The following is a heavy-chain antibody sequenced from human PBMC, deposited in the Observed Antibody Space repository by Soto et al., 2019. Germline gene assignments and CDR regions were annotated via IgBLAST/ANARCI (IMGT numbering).Heavy chain of an antibody. Sequence: SETLSLTCTVSGGSISSGGYYWSWIRQHPGKGMEWIGYIYYSGSTYYNPSLKSRVTISVDTSKNQFSLKLSSVTAADTAVYYCARGSSGIYDILTGYYVENWFDPWGQGTLVT. CDR3: ARGSSGIYDILTGYYVENWFDP. J-gene: IGHJ5*02. CDR2: IYYSGST. CDR1: GGSISSGGYY. D-gene: IGHD3-9*01. V-gene: IGHV4-31*03.